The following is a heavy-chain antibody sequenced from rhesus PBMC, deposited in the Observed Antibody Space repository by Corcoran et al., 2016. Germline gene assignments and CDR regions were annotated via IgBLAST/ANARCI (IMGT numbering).Heavy chain of an antibody. Sequence: QVTLKESGPALVKPTQTLTLTCTLSGFSLSTSGMRVSWIRQPPGKALEWLARIDWADDKYYSTSLKSRLTISTDTSKTLVVLTMTNMDPVDTATYYCARSTVAAAYGLDSWGQGVVVTVSS. D-gene: IGHD4-29*01. CDR1: GFSLSTSGMR. J-gene: IGHJ6*01. V-gene: IGHV2S2*01. CDR2: IDWADDK. CDR3: ARSTVAAAYGLDS.